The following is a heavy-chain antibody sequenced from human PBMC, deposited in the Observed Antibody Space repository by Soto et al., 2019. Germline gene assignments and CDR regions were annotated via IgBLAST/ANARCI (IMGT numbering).Heavy chain of an antibody. Sequence: SETLSLTCTVSGGSISSGGYYWSWIRQHPGKGLEWIGYIYYSGSTYYNPSLKSRVTISVDTSKNQFSLKLSSVTAADTAVYYCVRESYGSGNSPSPYSYYMDVWGKGTTVTVSS. CDR2: IYYSGST. D-gene: IGHD3-10*01. J-gene: IGHJ6*03. CDR3: VRESYGSGNSPSPYSYYMDV. CDR1: GGSISSGGYY. V-gene: IGHV4-31*02.